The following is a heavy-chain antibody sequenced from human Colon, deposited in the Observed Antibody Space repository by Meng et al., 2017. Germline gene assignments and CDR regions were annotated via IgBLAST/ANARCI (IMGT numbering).Heavy chain of an antibody. V-gene: IGHV4-31*03. Sequence: LRLSCTVSSGSINTYNFYWTWIRQVPGKGLEWIGYISYSGNTQYNPSLKGRVTISVDTSKNQFSLSLRSVTAADTAVYYCARDGGLRYPRDVWGQGTTVTVAS. CDR2: ISYSGNT. D-gene: IGHD4-17*01. CDR3: ARDGGLRYPRDV. J-gene: IGHJ6*02. CDR1: SGSINTYNFY.